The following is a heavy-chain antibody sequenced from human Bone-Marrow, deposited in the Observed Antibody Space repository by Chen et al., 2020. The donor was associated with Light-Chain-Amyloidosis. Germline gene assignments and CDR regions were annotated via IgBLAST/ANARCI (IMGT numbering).Heavy chain of an antibody. J-gene: IGHJ3*02. CDR1: GFRFDDYG. CDR3: ARDLKRLGIGDAFDS. V-gene: IGHV3-20*04. CDR2: ILWNGGST. Sequence: EVQLVESGGGEVRPGGSLRLSCAASGFRFDDYGMSWVRQAPWKGLEWVSGILWNGGSTDYADSVNGRWTISRDNANKSLDLQMSSVRVEDTAWYYCARDLKRLGIGDAFDSWGQGRMVTVSS. D-gene: IGHD3-16*01.